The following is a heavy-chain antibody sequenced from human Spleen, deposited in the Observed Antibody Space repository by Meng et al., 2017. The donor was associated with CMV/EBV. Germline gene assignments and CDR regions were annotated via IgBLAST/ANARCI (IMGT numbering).Heavy chain of an antibody. CDR2: IRYDGSNK. CDR3: AKIALEYYDSSGYDY. V-gene: IGHV3-30*02. Sequence: GESLNISCAASGFTFSSYGMHWVRQAPGKGLEWVTFIRYDGSNKYYADSVKSRFTISRDNSKTTLYLQMNSLRTEDTAVYYCAKIALEYYDSSGYDYWGQGTLVTVSS. J-gene: IGHJ4*02. CDR1: GFTFSSYG. D-gene: IGHD3-22*01.